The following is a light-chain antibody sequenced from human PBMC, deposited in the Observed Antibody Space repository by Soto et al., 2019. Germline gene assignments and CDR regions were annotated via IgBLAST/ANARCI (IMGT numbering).Light chain of an antibody. CDR1: QSVSGSY. CDR2: GAS. Sequence: EIVLTQSPGTLSLSPGERATLSCRASQSVSGSYVAWYQQKPGQAPRLLIYGASGRATGIPDRFSGSGSGTDFTLTISRLEPEDFAVYYCQQYGSSPFTFGPGTKVDIK. J-gene: IGKJ3*01. V-gene: IGKV3-20*01. CDR3: QQYGSSPFT.